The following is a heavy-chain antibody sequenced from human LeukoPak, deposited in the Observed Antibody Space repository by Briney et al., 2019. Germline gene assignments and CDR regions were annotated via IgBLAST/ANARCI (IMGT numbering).Heavy chain of an antibody. CDR2: ISSSGSTI. D-gene: IGHD3-22*01. V-gene: IGHV3-11*01. CDR3: AREKRDSSGYYRGPRGY. J-gene: IGHJ4*02. CDR1: GFTFSDYY. Sequence: GGSLRLSCAASGFTFSDYYMSWLRQAPAKGLEWVSYISSSGSTIYYADSVKGRFTISRDNAKNSLYLQMNSLRAEDTAVNYCAREKRDSSGYYRGPRGYWGQGTLVTVSS.